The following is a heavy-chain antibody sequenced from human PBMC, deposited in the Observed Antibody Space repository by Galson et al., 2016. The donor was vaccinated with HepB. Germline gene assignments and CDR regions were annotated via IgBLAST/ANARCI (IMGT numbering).Heavy chain of an antibody. CDR2: ISWDGTSA. V-gene: IGHV3-43D*04. D-gene: IGHD3-10*01. J-gene: IGHJ3*01. CDR3: AKGKLLWFGELPQDDYFDF. CDR1: GFTFDDYA. Sequence: SLRLSCAASGFTFDDYAMHWARQAPGKGLEWVSLISWDGTSAYYADSVKGRFTISRDNTKNSLYLQMNSLRAEDTALYYCAKGKLLWFGELPQDDYFDFWGQGTMGTVSS.